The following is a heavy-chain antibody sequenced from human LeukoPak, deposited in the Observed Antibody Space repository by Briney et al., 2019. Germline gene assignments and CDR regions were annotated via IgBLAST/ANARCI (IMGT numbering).Heavy chain of an antibody. CDR2: ISYNGSHT. V-gene: IGHV3-30-3*01. D-gene: IGHD6-13*01. J-gene: IGHJ1*01. Sequence: GGSLRLSCAASGFSFSTYAMHWVRQAPGKGLEWAAVISYNGSHTYYAGSVKGRFTVSRDNSKNTLYLQMNGLTTDDTAVYYCARDLAATGIEYFQHWGQGTLVTVSS. CDR1: GFSFSTYA. CDR3: ARDLAATGIEYFQH.